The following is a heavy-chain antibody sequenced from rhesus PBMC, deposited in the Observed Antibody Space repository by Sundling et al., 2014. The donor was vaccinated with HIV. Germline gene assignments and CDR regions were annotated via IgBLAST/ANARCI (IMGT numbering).Heavy chain of an antibody. CDR2: INNGGGGR. CDR1: GFTFSSYY. J-gene: IGHJ4*01. V-gene: IGHV3-8*01. CDR3: AKDGLGPYGSGWY. D-gene: IGHD6-31*01. Sequence: EVQLVESGGGLVQPGGSLRLSCRGSGFTFSSYYMFWVRQAPGKGLEWVSGINNGGGGRWYRDSVKGRFTISKENAKNTLYLQMESLRAEDTAVYFCAKDGLGPYGSGWYWGQGVLVTVSS.